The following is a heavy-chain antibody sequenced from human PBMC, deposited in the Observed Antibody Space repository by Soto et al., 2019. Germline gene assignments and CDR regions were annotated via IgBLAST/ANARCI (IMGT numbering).Heavy chain of an antibody. D-gene: IGHD4-4*01. J-gene: IGHJ4*02. CDR2: IRVNNGDT. CDR1: GYTFTNSG. V-gene: IGHV1-18*01. Sequence: QVQLVQSGAEVKKPGASVKVSCKASGYTFTNSGFSWVRQAPGQGLEWVGWIRVNNGDTHYAQKLQGRVTMTTDTHTSIALMELRSLRSDDTAGYYCARDLGYSAFDGHYWGQGTLITFSS. CDR3: ARDLGYSAFDGHY.